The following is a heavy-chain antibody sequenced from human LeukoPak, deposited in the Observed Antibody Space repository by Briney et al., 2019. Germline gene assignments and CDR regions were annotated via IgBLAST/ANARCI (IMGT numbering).Heavy chain of an antibody. CDR3: ARRTYYYDSSGYYIDY. V-gene: IGHV1-8*01. D-gene: IGHD3-22*01. J-gene: IGHJ4*02. CDR2: MNPNSGNT. CDR1: GYTFTSYD. Sequence: RASVKVSCKASGYTFTSYDINWVRQAPGQGLGWMGWMNPNSGNTGYAQKFQGRVTMTRNTSISTAYMELSSLRSEDTAVYYCARRTYYYDSSGYYIDYWGQGTLVTVSS.